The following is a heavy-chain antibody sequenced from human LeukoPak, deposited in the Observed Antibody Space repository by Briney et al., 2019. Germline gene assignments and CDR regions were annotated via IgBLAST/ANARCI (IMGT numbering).Heavy chain of an antibody. V-gene: IGHV3-21*01. CDR2: ISRSSSYI. CDR3: ARDYRDSRGWYWTGSLYNWFDP. Sequence: GGSLRLSCAASGFTFSSDRMNWVRQAPGKGLEWVSSISRSSSYIYYADSVKGQFTISSDNAKNSLYLQMNSLRAEETAVYYCARDYRDSRGWYWTGSLYNWFDPWGQGTLVTVSS. J-gene: IGHJ5*02. D-gene: IGHD6-19*01. CDR1: GFTFSSDR.